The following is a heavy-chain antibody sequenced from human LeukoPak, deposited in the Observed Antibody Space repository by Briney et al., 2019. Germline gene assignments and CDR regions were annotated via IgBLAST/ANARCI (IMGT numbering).Heavy chain of an antibody. V-gene: IGHV1-8*01. J-gene: IGHJ4*02. CDR3: ARGYSSSWYEY. CDR1: GNTFTSYD. Sequence: ASVKVSCKASGNTFTSYDINWVRQATGQGLEWMGWMNPNSGNTGYAQKFQGRVTMTRNTSITTAYMELSSLRSEDTAVYYWARGYSSSWYEYWGQGTLVTVSS. CDR2: MNPNSGNT. D-gene: IGHD6-13*01.